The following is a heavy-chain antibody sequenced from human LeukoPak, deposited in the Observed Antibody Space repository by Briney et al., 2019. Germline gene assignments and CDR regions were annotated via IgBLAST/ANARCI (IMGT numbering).Heavy chain of an antibody. Sequence: PGGSLRLSCAASGFTFSTYAMNWARQAPGKGLEWVSAISGSGGSTYYADSVKGRFTISRDNSKNTLYLQMNSLRAEDTAVYYCAKRPTQLPSQNNWFDPWGQGTLVTVSS. CDR1: GFTFSTYA. V-gene: IGHV3-23*01. D-gene: IGHD2-2*01. CDR3: AKRPTQLPSQNNWFDP. CDR2: ISGSGGST. J-gene: IGHJ5*02.